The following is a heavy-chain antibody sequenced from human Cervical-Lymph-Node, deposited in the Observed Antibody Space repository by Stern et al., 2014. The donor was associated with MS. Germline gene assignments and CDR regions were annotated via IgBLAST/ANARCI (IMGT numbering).Heavy chain of an antibody. CDR3: ARQDATMYYFDY. D-gene: IGHD3-10*02. CDR1: GGSIVSYY. Sequence: QVQLQESGPGLVKPSEALSLTCTVSGGSIVSYYWSWIRQPAGKGLEWIGRMHTHGNTDYNPSLKSRVTMSVDTSRNQFSLRLNSVTAADTAVYYCARQDATMYYFDYWGQGTPVTVSS. J-gene: IGHJ4*02. CDR2: MHTHGNT. V-gene: IGHV4-4*07.